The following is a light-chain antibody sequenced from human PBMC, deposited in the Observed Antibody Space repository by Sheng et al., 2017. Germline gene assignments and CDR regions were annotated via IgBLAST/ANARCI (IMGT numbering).Light chain of an antibody. J-gene: IGKJ2*03. CDR2: AAS. V-gene: IGKV1-39*01. CDR3: QQYGSSPPYS. Sequence: DIQMTQSPSSLSASVGDRVTITCRASQSISSYLSWYQQKPGKAPKLLIYAASTLQSGVPSRFSGSGSGTDFTLTISRLEPEDFAVYYCQQYGSSPPYSFGQGTKLEIK. CDR1: QSISSY.